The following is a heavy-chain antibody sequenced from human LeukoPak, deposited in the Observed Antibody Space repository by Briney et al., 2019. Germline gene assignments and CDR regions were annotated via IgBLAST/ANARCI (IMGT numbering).Heavy chain of an antibody. J-gene: IGHJ4*02. CDR1: GYTFSDYG. V-gene: IGHV1-18*01. D-gene: IGHD3-10*01. CDR3: TRDYSGDY. CDR2: ITVYNDDT. Sequence: ASVKVSCKASGYTFSDYGINWLRQAPGQGLEWMGWITVYNDDTNYGQKFQGRVTMTTDTSTSTAYMELRRLRSDDTAVYYCTRDYSGDYWGQGTLVTVSS.